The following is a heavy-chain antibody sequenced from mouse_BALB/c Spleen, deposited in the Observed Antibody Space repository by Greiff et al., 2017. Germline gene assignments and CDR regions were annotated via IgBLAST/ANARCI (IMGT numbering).Heavy chain of an antibody. CDR2: INPSTGYT. J-gene: IGHJ3*01. Sequence: VQLQQSGAELAKPGASVKMSCKASGYTFTSYWMHWVKQRPGQGLEWIGYINPSTGYTEYNQKFKDKATLTADKSSSTAYMQLSSLTSEDSAVYYCARHYYGNWFAYWGQGTLVTVSA. D-gene: IGHD2-1*01. CDR3: ARHYYGNWFAY. CDR1: GYTFTSYW. V-gene: IGHV1-7*01.